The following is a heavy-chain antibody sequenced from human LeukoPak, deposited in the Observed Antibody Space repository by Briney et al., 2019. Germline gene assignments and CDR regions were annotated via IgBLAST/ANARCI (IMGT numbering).Heavy chain of an antibody. D-gene: IGHD1-26*01. CDR3: VKGHLVWELGDYFDY. Sequence: GRSLRLSCSASGFTFSSYAMHWVSQAPGKGLEYVSAISSNGGSTYYADSVKGRFTISRDNSKNTLYLQMSSLRAEDTAVYYCVKGHLVWELGDYFDYWGQGTLVTVSS. V-gene: IGHV3-64D*09. CDR1: GFTFSSYA. CDR2: ISSNGGST. J-gene: IGHJ4*02.